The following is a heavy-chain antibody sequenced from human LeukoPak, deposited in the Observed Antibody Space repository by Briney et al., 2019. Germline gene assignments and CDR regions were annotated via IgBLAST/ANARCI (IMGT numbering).Heavy chain of an antibody. CDR2: ISSSSSFI. J-gene: IGHJ4*02. CDR1: GFTFNDYN. V-gene: IGHV3-21*04. CDR3: AKDVYHSSGSSK. Sequence: GGSLRLSCAASGFTFNDYNMNWVRQAPGKGLEWVSSISSSSSFIYYADSVKGRFTISRDNSKNTLYLQMNSPRADDTAVYYCAKDVYHSSGSSKWGQGTLVTVSS. D-gene: IGHD6-19*01.